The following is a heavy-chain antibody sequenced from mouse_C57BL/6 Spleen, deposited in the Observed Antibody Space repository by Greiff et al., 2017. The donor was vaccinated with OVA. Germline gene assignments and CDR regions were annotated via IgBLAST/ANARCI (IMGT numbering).Heavy chain of an antibody. J-gene: IGHJ2*01. V-gene: IGHV2-2*01. CDR3: ARNSWESLDY. Sequence: VQLQQSGPGLVQPSQRLSITCTVSGFSLTSYGVHWVRQSPGKGLEWLGVIWSGGSNDYNAAFISRLSISKDNSKSQVFFKMNRLQADDTAIYYCARNSWESLDYWGQGTTLTVSS. D-gene: IGHD4-1*01. CDR1: GFSLTSYG. CDR2: IWSGGSN.